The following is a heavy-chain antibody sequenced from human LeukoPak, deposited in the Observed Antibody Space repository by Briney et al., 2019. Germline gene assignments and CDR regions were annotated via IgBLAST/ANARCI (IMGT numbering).Heavy chain of an antibody. CDR1: GFTFSNYA. Sequence: PGGSLRLSCAASGFTFSNYAMSWLRQAPGKGLEWVSAITGSGDSTYYADSVKGRFTFSRDNSKNTLYLQMNSLRAEDTAIYYCAKTYYLDKSGYSDYWGQGTVVTVSS. CDR3: AKTYYLDKSGYSDY. CDR2: ITGSGDST. J-gene: IGHJ4*02. D-gene: IGHD3-22*01. V-gene: IGHV3-23*01.